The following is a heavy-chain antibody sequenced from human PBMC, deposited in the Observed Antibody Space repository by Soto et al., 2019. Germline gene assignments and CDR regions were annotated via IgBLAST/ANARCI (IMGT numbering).Heavy chain of an antibody. Sequence: PSETLSLTCTVSGGSVSSGNYHWSWIRQPPGQGLEWIGYIYYSGSTNYNPSLKSRLTISVDTSKNQFSLKLSSVTAADTAVYYCARDRGFYFYDSSGDYCHGMDVWGPGTTVTVSS. V-gene: IGHV4-61*01. D-gene: IGHD3-22*01. CDR3: ARDRGFYFYDSSGDYCHGMDV. CDR2: IYYSGST. CDR1: GGSVSSGNYH. J-gene: IGHJ6*02.